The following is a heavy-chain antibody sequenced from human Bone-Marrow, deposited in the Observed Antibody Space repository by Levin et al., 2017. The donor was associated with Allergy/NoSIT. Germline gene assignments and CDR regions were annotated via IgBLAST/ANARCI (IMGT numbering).Heavy chain of an antibody. CDR3: ARHCSGGSCSLDETYYHYGLDV. J-gene: IGHJ6*02. V-gene: IGHV5-10-1*01. CDR1: SYNFNTYW. Sequence: GESLKISCKASSYNFNTYWINWVRQMPGKGLEWMGRFDPADSYTNYSPSFEGHVTFSVDKSISTAYLQWSSLQASDTAIYYCARHCSGGSCSLDETYYHYGLDVWGQGTTVTVSS. CDR2: FDPADSYT. D-gene: IGHD2-15*01.